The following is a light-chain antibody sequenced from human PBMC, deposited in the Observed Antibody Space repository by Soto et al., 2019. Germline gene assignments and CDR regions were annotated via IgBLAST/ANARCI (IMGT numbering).Light chain of an antibody. J-gene: IGLJ3*02. CDR3: TSYTLRSARV. CDR1: GSDIGRYEY. V-gene: IGLV2-14*01. CDR2: GVS. Sequence: QSALTQPASVSGSPGQSITISCTGTGSDIGRYEYVSWYQQHPGKVPKVIIYGVSNRPSGVSPRFSGSKSGNTASLTISGLKAEDEADYYCTSYTLRSARVFGGGTKLTVL.